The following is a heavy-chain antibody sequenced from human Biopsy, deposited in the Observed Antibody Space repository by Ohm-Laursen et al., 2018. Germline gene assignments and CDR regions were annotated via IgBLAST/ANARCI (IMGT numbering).Heavy chain of an antibody. CDR1: SYTFTDYN. V-gene: IGHV1-2*02. Sequence: GASVNVSCKASSYTFTDYNIHWMRQAPGQGLEWPGYINCKTGATNYAQKFQGTVTMTRDTSISTAYLALGSLRSADTAIYYCARDPLNGHKHFDYWGQGSLVTVSS. CDR3: ARDPLNGHKHFDY. D-gene: IGHD2-8*01. J-gene: IGHJ4*02. CDR2: INCKTGAT.